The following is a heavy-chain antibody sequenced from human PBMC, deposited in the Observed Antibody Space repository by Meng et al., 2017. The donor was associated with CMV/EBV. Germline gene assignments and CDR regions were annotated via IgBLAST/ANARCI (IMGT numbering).Heavy chain of an antibody. D-gene: IGHD3-10*01. Sequence: ETLSLTCKGSGYSFTSYWISWVRQMPGKGLEWMGIIYPGDSDTRYSPSFQGQVTISADKSISTAYLQWSSLKASDTAMYYCARHTLLWFGEIYWGQGTLVTVSS. CDR3: ARHTLLWFGEIY. CDR2: IYPGDSDT. V-gene: IGHV5-51*01. CDR1: GYSFTSYW. J-gene: IGHJ4*02.